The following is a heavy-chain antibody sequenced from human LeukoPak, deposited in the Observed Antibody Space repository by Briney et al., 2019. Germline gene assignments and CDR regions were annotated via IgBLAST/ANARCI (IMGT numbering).Heavy chain of an antibody. CDR1: GDSMSSSNW. CDR3: VRGGGSEVCDY. V-gene: IGHV4-4*02. Sequence: QSSETLSLTCAVSGDSMSSSNWWSWVRQPPGKGLEWIGEIYHTGNTNYSPSLKGRVTISADKSKNQFSLNMTSVTAADTAVYYCVRGGGSEVCDYWGQGTLVTVSS. CDR2: IYHTGNT. J-gene: IGHJ4*02. D-gene: IGHD5-12*01.